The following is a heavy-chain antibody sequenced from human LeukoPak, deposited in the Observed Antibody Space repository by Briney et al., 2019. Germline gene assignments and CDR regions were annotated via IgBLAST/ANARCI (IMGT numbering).Heavy chain of an antibody. D-gene: IGHD1-26*01. Sequence: PGGSLRLPCAASGFTFSSYDMHWVRQAPGKGLEWVAVISYDGSNKYYADSVKGRFTISRDNSKNTLYLQMNSLRAEDTAVYYCAKESGIVGATREDYWGQGTLVTVSS. J-gene: IGHJ4*02. CDR3: AKESGIVGATREDY. CDR1: GFTFSSYD. CDR2: ISYDGSNK. V-gene: IGHV3-30*18.